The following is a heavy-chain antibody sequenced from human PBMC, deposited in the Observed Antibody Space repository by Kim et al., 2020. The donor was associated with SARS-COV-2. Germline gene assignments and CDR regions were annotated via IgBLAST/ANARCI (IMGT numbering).Heavy chain of an antibody. V-gene: IGHV1-3*01. CDR2: T. J-gene: IGHJ4*02. D-gene: IGHD4-4*01. Sequence: TQYSQKSQGRVTITRDTSANTAYMELRRLTTKDTAIYYCARDMDPTVYDYWGQGTLVTVSS. CDR3: ARDMDPTVYDY.